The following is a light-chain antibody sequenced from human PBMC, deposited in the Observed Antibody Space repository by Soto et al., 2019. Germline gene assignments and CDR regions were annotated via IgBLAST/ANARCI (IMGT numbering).Light chain of an antibody. CDR3: QQRYNAPYT. J-gene: IGKJ2*01. CDR2: SAS. Sequence: DIQMTQSPSSLSMSVGDRVTITCRASQNIGTSLNWYQLKLGRAPKLLIYSASTLQSGAPSRFSGGGSGTDFTLTINSLQPEDFATYSCQQRYNAPYTFGQGTMLEIK. CDR1: QNIGTS. V-gene: IGKV1-39*01.